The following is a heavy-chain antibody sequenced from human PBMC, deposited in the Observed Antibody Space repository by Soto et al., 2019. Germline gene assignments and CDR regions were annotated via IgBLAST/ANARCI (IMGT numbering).Heavy chain of an antibody. CDR3: ARHKELGIAAAGLYYYYGMDV. Sequence: QVQLQESGPGLVKPSETLSLTCTVSGGSISSYYWSWIRQPPGKGLEWIGYIYYSGSTNYNPSLKRRVTISVDTSKNQFSLKLSSVTAADTAVYYCARHKELGIAAAGLYYYYGMDVWGQGTTVTVSS. J-gene: IGHJ6*02. CDR1: GGSISSYY. V-gene: IGHV4-59*08. CDR2: IYYSGST. D-gene: IGHD6-13*01.